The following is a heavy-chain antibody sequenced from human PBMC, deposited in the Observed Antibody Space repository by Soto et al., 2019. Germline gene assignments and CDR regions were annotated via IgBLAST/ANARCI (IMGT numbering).Heavy chain of an antibody. CDR3: ARREIQGPIDS. J-gene: IGHJ4*02. CDR2: IYYSGTT. CDR1: GYSISSSNW. D-gene: IGHD1-26*01. Sequence: PSETLSLTCAVSGYSISSSNWWGWMRQPPGKGLEWIGYIYYSGTTYYNPSLKSRVTMSVDTSKNQFSLKLTSVTAVDTAVYYCARREIQGPIDSWGQGTLVTVSS. V-gene: IGHV4-28*01.